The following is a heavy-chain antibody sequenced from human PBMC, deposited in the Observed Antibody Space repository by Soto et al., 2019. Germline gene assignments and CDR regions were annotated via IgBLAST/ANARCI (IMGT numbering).Heavy chain of an antibody. D-gene: IGHD2-2*01. Sequence: QVQLVESGGGVVQPGRSLRLSCAASGFTFSSYAMHWVRQAPGKGLEWVAVISYDGSNKYYADSVKGRFTISRDNSKNTLYLQMNSLRAEDTAVYYCARDLLVEYQLTTSSGMDVWGQGTTVTVSS. J-gene: IGHJ6*02. CDR1: GFTFSSYA. V-gene: IGHV3-30-3*01. CDR3: ARDLLVEYQLTTSSGMDV. CDR2: ISYDGSNK.